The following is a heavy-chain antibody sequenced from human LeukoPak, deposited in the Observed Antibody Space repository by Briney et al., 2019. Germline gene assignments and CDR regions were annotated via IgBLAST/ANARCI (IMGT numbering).Heavy chain of an antibody. CDR2: INPSGGST. Sequence: ASVKVSCKASGYTFTSYYMHWVRQAPGQGLEWMGIINPSGGSTSYAQKFQGRVTMTRDTSTSTVYMELSSLRSEDTAVYYCARDPAIFGVTNSYYYYMDVWGKGTTVTVSS. D-gene: IGHD3-3*01. V-gene: IGHV1-46*01. CDR3: ARDPAIFGVTNSYYYYMDV. J-gene: IGHJ6*03. CDR1: GYTFTSYY.